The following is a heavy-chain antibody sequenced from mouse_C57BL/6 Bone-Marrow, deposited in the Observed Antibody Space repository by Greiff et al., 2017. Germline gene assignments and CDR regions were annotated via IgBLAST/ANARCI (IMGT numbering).Heavy chain of an antibody. D-gene: IGHD2-3*01. Sequence: DVKLVESGGDLVKPGGSLKLSCAASGFTFSSYGLSWVRQPPDKRLEWVATISRGGSYTYYPDSVKGRFTISRDNAQNTLYLQMSSLKSEDTAMYYCARMMVALFAYWGQGTLVTVSS. J-gene: IGHJ3*01. CDR2: ISRGGSYT. CDR1: GFTFSSYG. V-gene: IGHV5-6*02. CDR3: ARMMVALFAY.